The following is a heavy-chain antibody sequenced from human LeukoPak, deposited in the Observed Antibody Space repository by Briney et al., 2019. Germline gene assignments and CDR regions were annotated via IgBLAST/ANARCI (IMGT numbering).Heavy chain of an antibody. D-gene: IGHD3-22*01. CDR1: GFTFSSYS. Sequence: PGGSLRLSCAASGFTFSSYSMNWVRQAPGKGLEWVSSISSSSSYIYYADSVKGRFTISRDNAKNSLYLQMNSLRAEDTAVYYCARDRSREQYYYDSSGYDFDYWAREPWSPSPQ. J-gene: IGHJ4*02. CDR3: ARDRSREQYYYDSSGYDFDY. V-gene: IGHV3-21*01. CDR2: ISSSSSYI.